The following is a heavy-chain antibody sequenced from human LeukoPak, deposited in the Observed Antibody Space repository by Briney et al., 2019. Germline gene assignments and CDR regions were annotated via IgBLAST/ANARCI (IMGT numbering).Heavy chain of an antibody. CDR3: ARSSAYYYGSGSYYYYMDV. J-gene: IGHJ6*03. D-gene: IGHD3-10*01. CDR1: GFTFSSYA. CDR2: ISGSGGST. Sequence: PGGSLRLSCAASGFTFSSYAMSWVRQAPGKGLEWVSAISGSGGSTYYADSVKGRFTISRDNSKNTLYLQMNSLRAEDTAVYYCARSSAYYYGSGSYYYYMDVWGKGTTVTVSS. V-gene: IGHV3-23*01.